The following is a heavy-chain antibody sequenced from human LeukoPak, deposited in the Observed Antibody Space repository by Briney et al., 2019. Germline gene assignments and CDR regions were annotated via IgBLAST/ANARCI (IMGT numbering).Heavy chain of an antibody. J-gene: IGHJ3*02. CDR3: ARIPDPIAARPSSFGFDI. Sequence: NPSETLSLTCTVAGGSTSSSTYCWAWIRQPPGKGLEWIGSIYYSGSTYYNPSLKGRLTISQDTAKNQFSLKLSSVTAADTAVYYCARIPDPIAARPSSFGFDIWGQGTMVTVSS. CDR1: GGSTSSSTYC. V-gene: IGHV4-39*07. D-gene: IGHD6-6*01. CDR2: IYYSGST.